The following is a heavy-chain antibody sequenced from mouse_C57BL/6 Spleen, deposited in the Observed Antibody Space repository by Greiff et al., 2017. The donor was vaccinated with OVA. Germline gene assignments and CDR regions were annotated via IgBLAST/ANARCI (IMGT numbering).Heavy chain of an antibody. J-gene: IGHJ4*01. Sequence: VQLQQPGAELVRPGSSVKLSCKASGYTFTSYWMHWVKQRPIQGLEWIGNIDPSDSETHYNQKFKDKATLTVDKSSSTAYMQLSSLTSEDSAGYYCARFPGSSYAMDYWGQGTSVTVSS. CDR1: GYTFTSYW. CDR3: ARFPGSSYAMDY. D-gene: IGHD1-1*01. CDR2: IDPSDSET. V-gene: IGHV1-52*01.